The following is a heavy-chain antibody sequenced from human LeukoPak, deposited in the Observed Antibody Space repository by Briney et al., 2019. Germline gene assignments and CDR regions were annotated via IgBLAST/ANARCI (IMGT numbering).Heavy chain of an antibody. CDR1: GGSLSSYY. D-gene: IGHD6-13*01. CDR3: ARAPGIAAAGTHFDF. J-gene: IGHJ4*02. Sequence: SETLSLTCTVSGGSLSSYYWSWIRQPPGKGLEWIGYIYYSGSAKYNPSLKSRVTISVDTSKNQFSLKLSSVTDGDTAVYYCARAPGIAAAGTHFDFWGQGTLVTVSS. V-gene: IGHV4-59*01. CDR2: IYYSGSA.